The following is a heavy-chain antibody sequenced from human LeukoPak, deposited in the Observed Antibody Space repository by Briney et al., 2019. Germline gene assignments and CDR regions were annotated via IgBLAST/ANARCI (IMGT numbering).Heavy chain of an antibody. D-gene: IGHD3-22*01. J-gene: IGHJ4*02. Sequence: GGSLRLSCAASGFTFSSYSMNWVRQAPGKGLEWVSAISGSGGSTYYADSVKGRFTISRDNSKNTLYLQMNSLRAEDTAVYYCAKPQQDYYYDSSGYCFDYWGQGTLVTVSS. V-gene: IGHV3-23*01. CDR3: AKPQQDYYYDSSGYCFDY. CDR2: ISGSGGST. CDR1: GFTFSSYS.